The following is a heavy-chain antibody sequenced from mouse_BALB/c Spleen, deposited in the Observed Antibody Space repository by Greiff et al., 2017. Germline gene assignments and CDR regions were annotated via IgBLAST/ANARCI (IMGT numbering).Heavy chain of an antibody. CDR3: ARVYGNYLFAY. CDR1: GFSLTGYG. CDR2: IWGDGST. Sequence: VQRVESGPGLVAPSQSLSITCTVSGFSLTGYGVNWVRQPPGKGLEWLGMIWGDGSTDYNSALKSRLSISKDNSKSQVFLKMNSLQTDDTARYYCARVYGNYLFAYWGQGTLVTVSA. V-gene: IGHV2-6-7*01. D-gene: IGHD2-1*01. J-gene: IGHJ3*01.